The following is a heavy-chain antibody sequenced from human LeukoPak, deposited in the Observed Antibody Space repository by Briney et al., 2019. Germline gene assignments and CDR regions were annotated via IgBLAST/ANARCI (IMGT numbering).Heavy chain of an antibody. V-gene: IGHV4-4*09. D-gene: IGHD3-10*01. J-gene: IGHJ4*02. CDR2: IYTTGST. Sequence: SETLSLTCTVSGSSIGTYSWSWIRQPPGKGLEWVGYIYTTGSTHYNPSLKSRVTISVDTSKNQFSLKLSSVTAADTAVYYCAGGLLWFGEFSAKLDYWGQGTLVTVSS. CDR1: GSSIGTYS. CDR3: AGGLLWFGEFSAKLDY.